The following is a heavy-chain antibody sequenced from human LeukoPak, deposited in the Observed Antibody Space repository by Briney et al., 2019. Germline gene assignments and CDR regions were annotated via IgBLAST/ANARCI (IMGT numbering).Heavy chain of an antibody. CDR1: GFLFSAYA. CDR3: ARDPDFSHRGYYPYLDH. CDR2: ISYDGRDI. Sequence: PGGSLRLSCEVSGFLFSAYAMHWVRQAPGKGLEWLAVISYDGRDIYHSDSVKGRFTISRDNSQNAVFLQMNSLRAEDTAAYHCARDPDFSHRGYYPYLDHWGQGVLVTVSS. V-gene: IGHV3-30*04. D-gene: IGHD3-3*01. J-gene: IGHJ4*02.